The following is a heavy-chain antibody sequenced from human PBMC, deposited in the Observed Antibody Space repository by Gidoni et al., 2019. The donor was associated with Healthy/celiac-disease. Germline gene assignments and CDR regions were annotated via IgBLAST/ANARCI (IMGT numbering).Heavy chain of an antibody. CDR1: GYSSTSYW. Sequence: EVQLVQSGAEGRKPGEPLKISCKGSGYSSTSYWTGWVRQMPGKGLEWMGIIYPGDSDTRYSPSFQGQVTISADKSISTAYLQWSSLKASDTAMYDCARHRDYYDSSGAYDYAFDIWGQGTMVTVSS. J-gene: IGHJ3*02. CDR2: IYPGDSDT. CDR3: ARHRDYYDSSGAYDYAFDI. D-gene: IGHD3-22*01. V-gene: IGHV5-51*01.